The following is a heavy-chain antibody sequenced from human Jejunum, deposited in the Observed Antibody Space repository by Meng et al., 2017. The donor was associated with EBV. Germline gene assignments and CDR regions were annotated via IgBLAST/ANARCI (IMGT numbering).Heavy chain of an antibody. CDR1: GGSVNSGNVY. D-gene: IGHD5-12*01. Sequence: QPPLPESGPGLVKPSETLSLTGTVSGGSVNSGNVYWSWIRQPPGKGLEWIGYIYYSGSTNYIPSLKSRVTISLDTSKNQFSLKLSSVTAADTAVYYCAGLRYSGYDRAFDYWGQGALVTVSS. CDR2: IYYSGST. V-gene: IGHV4-61*01. CDR3: AGLRYSGYDRAFDY. J-gene: IGHJ4*02.